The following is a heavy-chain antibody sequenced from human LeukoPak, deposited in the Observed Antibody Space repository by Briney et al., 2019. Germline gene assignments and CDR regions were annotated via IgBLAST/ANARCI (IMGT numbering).Heavy chain of an antibody. Sequence: QAGGSLRLSCAASGFTFSSYSMNWVRQAPGKGLEWVANIQQDGSDKYYVDSVKGRFTISRDNAKNSLYLQMNSLRAEDTAVYYRARDLYRIVVVPHYFDYWGQGTLVTVSS. J-gene: IGHJ4*02. D-gene: IGHD3-22*01. CDR3: ARDLYRIVVVPHYFDY. V-gene: IGHV3-7*01. CDR2: IQQDGSDK. CDR1: GFTFSSYS.